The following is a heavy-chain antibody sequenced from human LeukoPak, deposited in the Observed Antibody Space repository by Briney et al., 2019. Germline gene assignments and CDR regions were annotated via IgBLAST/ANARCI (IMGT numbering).Heavy chain of an antibody. CDR1: GGSISSTGYY. CDR3: ARDDILTGSFDF. D-gene: IGHD3-9*01. Sequence: ASETLSLTCTVSGGSISSTGYYWDWVRQPPGKGLEWIGNIYYSGINYYNPSLRSRFTISVDTSKNQFSLKVSSVTAADAAVYYCARDDILTGSFDFWGQGTLVTVPS. V-gene: IGHV4-39*02. CDR2: IYYSGIN. J-gene: IGHJ4*02.